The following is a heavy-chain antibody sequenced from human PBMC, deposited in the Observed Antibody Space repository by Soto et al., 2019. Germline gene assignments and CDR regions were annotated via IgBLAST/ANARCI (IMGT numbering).Heavy chain of an antibody. D-gene: IGHD6-25*01. Sequence: QVQLQPSGPGLVKPSQTLSLTCAISGDSVFTNSAAAWNWIRQSPSRGLEWLGRTFYRSKWYHDYSSSVRSRININPDTAENQFALQLKSVTPGDTAVYYCARDLGGYMDVWGQGTTVTVSS. V-gene: IGHV6-1*01. J-gene: IGHJ6*02. CDR1: GDSVFTNSAAA. CDR2: TFYRSKWYH. CDR3: ARDLGGYMDV.